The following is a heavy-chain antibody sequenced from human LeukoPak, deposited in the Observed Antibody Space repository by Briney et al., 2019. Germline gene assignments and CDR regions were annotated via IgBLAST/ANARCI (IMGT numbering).Heavy chain of an antibody. D-gene: IGHD3-22*01. CDR3: AKADFPYDSSGYYFDY. Sequence: GGSLRLSCAASGFTFSSYAMSWVRQAPGKGLEWVSAISGSGGSTYYADSVKGRFTISRDNSKNTLYLQMNSLRAKDTAVYYCAKADFPYDSSGYYFDYWGQGTLVTVSS. CDR1: GFTFSSYA. V-gene: IGHV3-23*01. J-gene: IGHJ4*02. CDR2: ISGSGGST.